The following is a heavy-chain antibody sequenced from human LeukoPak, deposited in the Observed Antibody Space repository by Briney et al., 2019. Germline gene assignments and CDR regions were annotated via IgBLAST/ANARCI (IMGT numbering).Heavy chain of an antibody. Sequence: PGGSLRLSCAASGFTFSSYAMSWVRQAPGKGLVWVSRISTDGSSTSYADSVKGRFTISRDNARKTLYLQMNSVRAEDTAVYYCARDFKEADPWGQGTLVTVSS. CDR3: ARDFKEADP. CDR2: ISTDGSST. V-gene: IGHV3-74*01. CDR1: GFTFSSYA. J-gene: IGHJ5*02.